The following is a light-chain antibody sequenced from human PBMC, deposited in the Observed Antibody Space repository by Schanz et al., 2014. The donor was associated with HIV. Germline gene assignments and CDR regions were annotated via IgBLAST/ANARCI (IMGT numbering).Light chain of an antibody. Sequence: QSVLTQPPSVSGAPGQRVTISCSGSSSNIESNTVNWYQQLPGTAPKLLIHSNHQRPSGVPDRFSGSESGTSASLAISGLQSEDEADYYCAAWDDSLNGWVFGGGTQLTVL. J-gene: IGLJ7*01. CDR3: AAWDDSLNGWV. CDR1: SSNIESNT. CDR2: SNH. V-gene: IGLV1-44*01.